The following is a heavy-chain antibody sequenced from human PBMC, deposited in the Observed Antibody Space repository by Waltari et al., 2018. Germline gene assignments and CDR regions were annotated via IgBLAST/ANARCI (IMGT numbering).Heavy chain of an antibody. CDR2: MNPNSGNT. CDR1: GYTFTSYD. V-gene: IGHV1-8*01. D-gene: IGHD5-18*01. J-gene: IGHJ6*02. Sequence: QVQLVQSGAEVKKHGASVKVSCKASGYTFTSYDIHWVRKATGQGIEWMGWMNPNSGNTGYAQKFQGRVTMTRNTSISTAYMELSSLRSEDTAVYYCARTPTLYTAMARGGYYGMDVWGQGTTVTVSS. CDR3: ARTPTLYTAMARGGYYGMDV.